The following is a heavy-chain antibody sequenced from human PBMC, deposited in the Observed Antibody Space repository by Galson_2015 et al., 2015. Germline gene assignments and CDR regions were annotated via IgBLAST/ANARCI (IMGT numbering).Heavy chain of an antibody. CDR2: ISGSGGST. V-gene: IGHV3-23*01. J-gene: IGHJ3*02. CDR3: AKVRQGGGSYLSAFDI. D-gene: IGHD1-26*01. Sequence: SLRLSCAAYGFTFSSYAMSWVRQAPGKGLEWVSAISGSGGSTYYADSVKGRFTISRDNSKNTLYLQMNSLRAEDTAVYYCAKVRQGGGSYLSAFDIWGQGTMVTVSS. CDR1: GFTFSSYA.